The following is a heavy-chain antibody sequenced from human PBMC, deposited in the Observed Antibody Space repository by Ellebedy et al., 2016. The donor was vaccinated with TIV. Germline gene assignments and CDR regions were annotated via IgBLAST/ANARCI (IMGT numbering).Heavy chain of an antibody. V-gene: IGHV3-72*01. J-gene: IGHJ4*02. CDR1: GFSFSDWY. CDR2: IKNKADSYTT. D-gene: IGHD3-16*01. Sequence: GESLKISCAASGFSFSDWYMDWVRQAPGRGLEWVGRIKNKADSYTTHYAASVKGRFTISRDNSKNSLYLQVDSLNTEDTAVYYCARDNWGSYDYWGQGTLVTVSS. CDR3: ARDNWGSYDY.